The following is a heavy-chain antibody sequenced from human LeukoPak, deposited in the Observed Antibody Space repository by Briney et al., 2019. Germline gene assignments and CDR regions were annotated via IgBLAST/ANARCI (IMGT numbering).Heavy chain of an antibody. CDR1: GFTFSSYG. CDR2: ISYDGSNK. J-gene: IGHJ5*02. CDR3: AKGVGSGWYVSWLDP. Sequence: GGSLRLSCAASGFTFSSYGMHWVRQAPGKGLEWVAVISYDGSNKYYADSVKGRFTISRDNSKNTLYLQMNSLRAEDTAVYYCAKGVGSGWYVSWLDPWGQGTLVTVSS. D-gene: IGHD6-19*01. V-gene: IGHV3-30*18.